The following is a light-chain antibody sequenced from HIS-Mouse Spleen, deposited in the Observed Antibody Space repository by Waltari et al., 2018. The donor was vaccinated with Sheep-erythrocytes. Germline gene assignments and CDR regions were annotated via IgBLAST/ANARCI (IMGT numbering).Light chain of an antibody. CDR3: QAWDSSKGV. V-gene: IGLV3-1*01. J-gene: IGLJ1*01. CDR2: HDS. CDR1: KLGDKY. Sequence: SYELTQPPSVSVSPGQPASITRSGDKLGDKYACWYQPKPGQSPVLVIYHDSKRPSGIPERFSGSNSGNTATLTISGTQAMDEADYYCQAWDSSKGVFGTGTKVTVL.